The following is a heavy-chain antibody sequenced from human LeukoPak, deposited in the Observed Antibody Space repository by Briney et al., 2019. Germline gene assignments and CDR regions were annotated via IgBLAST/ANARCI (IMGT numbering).Heavy chain of an antibody. Sequence: GASVKVSCKASGGTFSSYSISWVRLAPGQGLEWMGRIIPIFGTANYAQKFQGGVTITTDESTSTAYMELSSLRSEDTAVYYCARDGGSGTQDYWGQGTLVTVSS. CDR3: ARDGGSGTQDY. CDR2: IIPIFGTA. J-gene: IGHJ4*02. D-gene: IGHD3-10*01. V-gene: IGHV1-69*05. CDR1: GGTFSSYS.